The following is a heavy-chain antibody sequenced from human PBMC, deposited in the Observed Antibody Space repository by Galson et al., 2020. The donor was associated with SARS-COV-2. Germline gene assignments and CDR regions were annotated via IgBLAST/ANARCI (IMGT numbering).Heavy chain of an antibody. CDR3: ARLRREGRNFVDY. CDR2: IYYSGST. Sequence: SETLSLTCTVSGGSISSSSYYWGWIRQPPGKGLEWIGSIYYSGSTYYNPSLKSRVTISVDTSKNQFSLKLSSVTAADTAVYYCARLRREGRNFVDYWGQGTLVTVSS. CDR1: GGSISSSSYY. J-gene: IGHJ4*02. V-gene: IGHV4-39*01. D-gene: IGHD3-9*01.